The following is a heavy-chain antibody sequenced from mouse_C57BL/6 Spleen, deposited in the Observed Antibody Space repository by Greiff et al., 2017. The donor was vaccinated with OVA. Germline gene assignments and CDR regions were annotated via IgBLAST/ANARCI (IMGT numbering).Heavy chain of an antibody. J-gene: IGHJ4*01. CDR1: GYTFTDYY. V-gene: IGHV1-26*01. D-gene: IGHD1-1*01. CDR3: ARGGGSSPYYAMDY. Sequence: VQLQQSGPELVKPGASVKISCKASGYTFTDYYMNWVKQSHGKSLEWIGDINPNNGGTSYNQKFKGKATLTVDKSSSTAYMELLSLTSEDSAVYYCARGGGSSPYYAMDYWGQGTSVTVSS. CDR2: INPNNGGT.